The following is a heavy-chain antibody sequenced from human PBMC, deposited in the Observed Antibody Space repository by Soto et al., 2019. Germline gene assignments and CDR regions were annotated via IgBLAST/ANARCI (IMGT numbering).Heavy chain of an antibody. D-gene: IGHD2-15*01. CDR2: ISYDGSNK. J-gene: IGHJ6*02. CDR3: ARDRGVAATEKEYYYYYYGMDV. Sequence: GGSLRLSCAASGFTFSSYAMHWVRQAPGKGLEWVAVISYDGSNKYYADSVKGRFTISRDNSKNTLYLQMNSLRAEDTAVYYCARDRGVAATEKEYYYYYYGMDVWGQGTTVTVSS. CDR1: GFTFSSYA. V-gene: IGHV3-30-3*01.